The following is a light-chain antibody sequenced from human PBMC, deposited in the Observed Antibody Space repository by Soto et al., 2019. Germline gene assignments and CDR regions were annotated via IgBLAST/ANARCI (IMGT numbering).Light chain of an antibody. CDR3: QQYGSSRT. V-gene: IGKV3-20*01. J-gene: IGKJ1*01. CDR2: GAS. CDR1: ESVSSTD. Sequence: EIVLTQSPGTLSLSPGERATLPCRASESVSSTDLAWYQQKPGQAPRLLIYGASSRATGVPDRFSGSGSGTDFTLTISRLEPEDFALYYCQQYGSSRTFGQGTKVEIK.